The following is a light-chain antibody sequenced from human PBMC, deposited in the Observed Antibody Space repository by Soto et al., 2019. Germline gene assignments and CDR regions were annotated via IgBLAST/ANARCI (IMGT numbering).Light chain of an antibody. CDR2: DAS. CDR1: QSVSDY. V-gene: IGKV3-11*01. Sequence: EIVLTQSPATLSLSPGERATLSCRASQSVSDYLAWYQQKPGQAPRLLIYDASTRATGIPARFSGSGPGTDFTLTISSLEPEDFAVYFCQQRYNWPPWTFGQGTKVDIK. CDR3: QQRYNWPPWT. J-gene: IGKJ1*01.